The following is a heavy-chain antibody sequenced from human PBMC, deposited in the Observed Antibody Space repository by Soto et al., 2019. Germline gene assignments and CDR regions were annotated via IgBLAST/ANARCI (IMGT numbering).Heavy chain of an antibody. CDR2: IIPIFGTA. D-gene: IGHD6-13*01. CDR3: ARASSSWYYYYYGMDV. CDR1: GGTFSSYA. Sequence: SVKVSCKASGGTFSSYAISWVRQAPGQGLEWMGGIIPIFGTANYAQKFQGRVTITADKSTSTAYMELSSLRSEDTAVYYCARASSSWYYYYYGMDVWGQGTTVTVAS. J-gene: IGHJ6*02. V-gene: IGHV1-69*06.